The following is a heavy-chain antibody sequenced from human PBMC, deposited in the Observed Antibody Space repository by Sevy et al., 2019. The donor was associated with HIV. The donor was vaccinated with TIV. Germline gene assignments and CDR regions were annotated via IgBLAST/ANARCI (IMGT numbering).Heavy chain of an antibody. CDR3: EKVKSSWYSDTYYFDY. D-gene: IGHD6-13*01. Sequence: GGSLRLSCAASGFTFSSYGMHWVRQAPGKGLEWVAVISYDGSNKYYADSVKGRFTISRDNSKNTLYLQLNSLRAEDTAVYYCEKVKSSWYSDTYYFDYWGQGTLVTVSS. J-gene: IGHJ4*02. CDR1: GFTFSSYG. CDR2: ISYDGSNK. V-gene: IGHV3-30*18.